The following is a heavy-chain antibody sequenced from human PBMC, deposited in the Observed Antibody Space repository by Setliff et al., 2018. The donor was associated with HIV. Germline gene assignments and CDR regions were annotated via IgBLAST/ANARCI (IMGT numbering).Heavy chain of an antibody. CDR3: ARRSIVGSTRGYYYYALDV. V-gene: IGHV4-31*03. D-gene: IGHD2-21*01. Sequence: SETLSLTCTVSGVSISSGGYYWNWIRQHPGKGLEWIGYISSRGSTYYNPSLKSRVTISVDMSKNQFSLKLTSVTAADTAVYYCARRSIVGSTRGYYYYALDVWGQGTTVTVSS. J-gene: IGHJ6*02. CDR1: GVSISSGGYY. CDR2: ISSRGST.